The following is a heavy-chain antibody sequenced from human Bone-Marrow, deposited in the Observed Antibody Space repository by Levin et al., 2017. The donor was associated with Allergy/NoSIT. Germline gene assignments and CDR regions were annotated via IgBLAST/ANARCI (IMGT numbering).Heavy chain of an antibody. Sequence: RGESLKISCKGSGYSFTSYWIGWVRQMPGKGLEWMGIIYPSDSHTRYSPSFQGQVTISADKSISTAYLQWSSLKASDTAMYYFAIAAIYYDSSGYYESPFDYWGPGTLVTVSS. V-gene: IGHV5-51*01. CDR1: GYSFTSYW. J-gene: IGHJ4*02. CDR3: AIAAIYYDSSGYYESPFDY. CDR2: IYPSDSHT. D-gene: IGHD3-22*01.